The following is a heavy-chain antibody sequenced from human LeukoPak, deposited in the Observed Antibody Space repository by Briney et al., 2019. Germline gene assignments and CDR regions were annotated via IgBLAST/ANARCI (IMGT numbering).Heavy chain of an antibody. CDR3: ARDSLWQQLIVWFDP. Sequence: GASVKVSCKASGYTFTSYDINWVRQATGQGLEWMGWMNPNSGNAGYAQKFQGRVTMTRNTSISTAYMELSNLRPEDTAVYYCARDSLWQQLIVWFDPWGQGTLVTVSS. J-gene: IGHJ5*02. CDR1: GYTFTSYD. CDR2: MNPNSGNA. V-gene: IGHV1-8*01. D-gene: IGHD6-13*01.